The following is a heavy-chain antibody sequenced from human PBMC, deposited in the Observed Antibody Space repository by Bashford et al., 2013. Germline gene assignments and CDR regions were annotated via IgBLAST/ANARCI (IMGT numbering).Heavy chain of an antibody. CDR1: GGSFSGYY. Sequence: SETLSLTCAVYGGSFSGYYWSWIRQPPGKGLEWIGEINHSGSTNYNPSLKSRVTISVDTSKNQFSLKLSSVTAADTAVYYCARDGAGYCTGGVCLNWFDPWGQGTLVTVSS. J-gene: IGHJ5*02. V-gene: IGHV4-34*01. CDR3: ARDGAGYCTGGVCLNWFDP. D-gene: IGHD2-8*02. CDR2: INHSGST.